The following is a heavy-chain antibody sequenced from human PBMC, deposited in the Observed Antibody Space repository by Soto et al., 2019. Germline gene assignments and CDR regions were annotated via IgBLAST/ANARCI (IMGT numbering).Heavy chain of an antibody. CDR1: GYTFTGYY. V-gene: IGHV1-2*04. J-gene: IGHJ4*02. CDR2: INPNSGGT. D-gene: IGHD2-21*01. CDR3: ARSRHAIPCGYDY. Sequence: QVQLVQSGAEVKKPGASVKVSCKASGYTFTGYYMHWVRQAPGQGLEWMGWINPNSGGTNYAQKFQGWVTMTRETSISTAYMELSRLRSDDTAVYYCARSRHAIPCGYDYWGQGTLVTVSS.